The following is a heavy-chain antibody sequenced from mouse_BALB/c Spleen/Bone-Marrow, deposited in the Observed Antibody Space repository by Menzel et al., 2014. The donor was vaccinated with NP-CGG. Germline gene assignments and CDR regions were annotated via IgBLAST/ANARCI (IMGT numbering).Heavy chain of an antibody. D-gene: IGHD1-1*01. J-gene: IGHJ3*01. Sequence: EVQLQQPGAELVKPGASVKLSCTASSFNIKDTYMHWVKQRPEQGLEWIGRIDPANGNTKYDPKFQGKATITADTSSNTAYLQLSSLTSEDTAVYYCAPYYYGSSLFAYWGQGTLVTVSA. CDR1: SFNIKDTY. V-gene: IGHV14-3*02. CDR3: APYYYGSSLFAY. CDR2: IDPANGNT.